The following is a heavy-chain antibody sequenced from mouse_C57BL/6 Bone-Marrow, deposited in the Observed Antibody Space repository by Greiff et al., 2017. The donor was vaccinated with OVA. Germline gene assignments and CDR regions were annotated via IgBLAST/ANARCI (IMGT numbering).Heavy chain of an antibody. D-gene: IGHD2-12*01. V-gene: IGHV1-64*01. CDR1: GYTFTSYG. Sequence: QVQLQQPGAELVKPGASVKLSCTASGYTFTSYGMHWVKQRPGQGLEWIGMIHPNSGSTYYNEQFKSTATLTADKSYSTAYMQLSSLTSEDSAVYYCARTYYSDSDYWGQGTTLTVSS. J-gene: IGHJ2*01. CDR3: ARTYYSDSDY. CDR2: IHPNSGST.